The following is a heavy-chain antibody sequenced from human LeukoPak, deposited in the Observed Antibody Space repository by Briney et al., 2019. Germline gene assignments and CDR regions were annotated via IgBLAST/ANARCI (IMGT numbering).Heavy chain of an antibody. J-gene: IGHJ4*02. Sequence: SETLSLTCSVSGGSISSGTSYWSWIRQPPGKGLQWIGYIFHGESTYYNPSLKSRVTISVDTSKNQFSLKLSSVTAADTAVYYCARRASYSGYIDYWGQGTLVTVSS. D-gene: IGHD1-26*01. CDR3: ARRASYSGYIDY. CDR2: IFHGEST. V-gene: IGHV4-30-2*01. CDR1: GGSISSGTSY.